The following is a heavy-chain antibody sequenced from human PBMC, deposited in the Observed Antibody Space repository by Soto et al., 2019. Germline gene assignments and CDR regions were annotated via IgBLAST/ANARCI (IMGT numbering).Heavy chain of an antibody. CDR2: VIPAFNTS. CDR1: GGAFGRYS. D-gene: IGHD4-17*01. J-gene: IGHJ4*02. V-gene: IGHV1-69*01. Sequence: KVSCKASGGAFGRYSVSWVRQAPGQGLEWIGGVIPAFNTSNYSLKFQGRVAIFADLSTSTVFMELRSLRSEDTALYYCARGDEMTAVTIFEYWGQGTLVTVSS. CDR3: ARGDEMTAVTIFEY.